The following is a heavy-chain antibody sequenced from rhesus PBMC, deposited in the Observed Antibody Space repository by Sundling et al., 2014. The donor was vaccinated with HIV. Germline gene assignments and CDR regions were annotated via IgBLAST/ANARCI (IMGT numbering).Heavy chain of an antibody. CDR2: IHGRGTST. CDR1: GGSISSNY. D-gene: IGHD1-44*02. V-gene: IGHV4-169*01. Sequence: QVQLQESGPGLVKPSETLSLTCAVSGGSISSNYWSWIRQAPGKGLEWIGYIHGRGTSTNYNPSLKSRVTIPTDSSISLKLSSVTAADTAVYYCARVKSGSHSLRFDFWGQGVLVTVSS. J-gene: IGHJ4*01. CDR3: ARVKSGSHSLRFDF.